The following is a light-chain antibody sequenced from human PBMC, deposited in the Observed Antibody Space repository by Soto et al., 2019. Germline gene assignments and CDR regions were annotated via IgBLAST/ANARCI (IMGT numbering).Light chain of an antibody. CDR1: SSDIGGYNY. V-gene: IGLV2-14*01. Sequence: QSALTQPASVSGSPGQSITISCTGTSSDIGGYNYVSWYQQHPGKAPKLMLYEVSNRPSGVSNRFSGFKSGNTASLTITGLQAEDEADYYCNSYTSSSTLYVFGTGTQLTVL. CDR2: EVS. CDR3: NSYTSSSTLYV. J-gene: IGLJ1*01.